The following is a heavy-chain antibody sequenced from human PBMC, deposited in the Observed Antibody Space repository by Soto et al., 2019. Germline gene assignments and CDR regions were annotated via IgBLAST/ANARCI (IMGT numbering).Heavy chain of an antibody. CDR3: ARDNVSRRDGYKTENWFDP. Sequence: SETLSLTCTVSGGSISSGDYYWSWIRQPPGKGLEWIGYIYYSGSTYYNPSLKSRVTISVDTSKNQFSLKLSSVTAADTAVYYCARDNVSRRDGYKTENWFDPWGQGTLVTVSS. CDR1: GGSISSGDYY. D-gene: IGHD5-12*01. CDR2: IYYSGST. V-gene: IGHV4-30-4*01. J-gene: IGHJ5*02.